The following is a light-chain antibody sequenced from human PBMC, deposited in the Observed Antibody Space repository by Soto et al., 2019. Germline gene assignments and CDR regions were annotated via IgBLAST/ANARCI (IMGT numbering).Light chain of an antibody. CDR3: QQAKSFPIT. CDR2: GAS. CDR1: QSVSSN. Sequence: EIVMTQSPATLSVSRGERATLSCRASQSVSSNLSWYQQKPGQAPRLLIYGASTRATGIPARFSGSGSGTDFTLTISSLQPEDFATYYCQQAKSFPITFGQGTRLEIK. J-gene: IGKJ5*01. V-gene: IGKV3-15*01.